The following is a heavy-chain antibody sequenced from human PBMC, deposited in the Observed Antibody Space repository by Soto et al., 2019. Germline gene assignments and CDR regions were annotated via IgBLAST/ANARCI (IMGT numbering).Heavy chain of an antibody. D-gene: IGHD1-26*01. Sequence: GGSLRLSCAASGFTFSDYYMSWIRQAPGKGLEWVSCISSSSSYTNYADSVKGRFTISRDNAKNSLYLQMNSLRAEDTAVYYCARARATIPAPSAFDILGQGTLVTVSS. CDR1: GFTFSDYY. CDR3: ARARATIPAPSAFDI. V-gene: IGHV3-11*06. J-gene: IGHJ3*02. CDR2: ISSSSSYT.